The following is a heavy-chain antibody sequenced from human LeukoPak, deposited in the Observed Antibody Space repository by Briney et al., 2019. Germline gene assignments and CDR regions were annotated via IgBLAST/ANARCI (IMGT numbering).Heavy chain of an antibody. CDR1: GGSFSGYY. CDR2: INHSGST. V-gene: IGHV4-34*01. J-gene: IGHJ5*02. Sequence: PSETLSLTCAVYGGSFSGYYWSWIRQPPGKGLEWIGEINHSGSTNYNPSLKSRVTISVDTSKNQFSLKLSSVTAADTAVYYCARAPPLEYSSGWYWFDPWGQGTLVTVSS. D-gene: IGHD6-19*01. CDR3: ARAPPLEYSSGWYWFDP.